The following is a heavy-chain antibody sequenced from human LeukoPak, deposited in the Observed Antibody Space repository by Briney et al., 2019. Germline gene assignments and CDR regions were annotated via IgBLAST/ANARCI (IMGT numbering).Heavy chain of an antibody. V-gene: IGHV4-4*07. CDR1: GGSISSYY. CDR3: ARGGQLVYYYYYYMDV. D-gene: IGHD6-6*01. Sequence: SETLSLTCTVSGGSISSYYWSWIRKPAGKGLEWIGRIYTSGSTNYNPSLKSRVTMSVDTSKNQFSLKLSSVTAADTAVYYCARGGQLVYYYYYYMDVWGKGTTVTVSS. J-gene: IGHJ6*03. CDR2: IYTSGST.